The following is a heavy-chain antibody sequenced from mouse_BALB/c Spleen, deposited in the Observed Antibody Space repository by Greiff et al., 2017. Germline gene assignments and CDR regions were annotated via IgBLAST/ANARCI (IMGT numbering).Heavy chain of an antibody. CDR1: GYTFTSYW. V-gene: IGHV1-87*01. D-gene: IGHD1-1*01. CDR3: TIVITTVPFAY. CDR2: IYPGDGDT. J-gene: IGHJ3*01. Sequence: VQLQQPGAELARPGASVKLSCKASGYTFTSYWMQWVKQRPGQGLEWIGAIYPGDGDTRYTQKFKGKATLTADKSSSTAYMQLSSLTSEDSAVYYCTIVITTVPFAYWGQGTLVTVSA.